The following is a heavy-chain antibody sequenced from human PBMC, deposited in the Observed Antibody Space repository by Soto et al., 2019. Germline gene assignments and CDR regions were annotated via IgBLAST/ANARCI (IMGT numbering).Heavy chain of an antibody. CDR3: AKGRFLEWLLYFDY. CDR2: ISYDGSNK. CDR1: GFTFSSYG. D-gene: IGHD3-3*01. J-gene: IGHJ4*02. V-gene: IGHV3-30*18. Sequence: QVQLVESGGGVVQPGRSLRLSCAASGFTFSSYGMHWVRQAPGKGLEWVAVISYDGSNKDYADSVKGRFTISRDNSKNTLYLQMNSLRAEDTAVYYCAKGRFLEWLLYFDYWGQGTLVTVSS.